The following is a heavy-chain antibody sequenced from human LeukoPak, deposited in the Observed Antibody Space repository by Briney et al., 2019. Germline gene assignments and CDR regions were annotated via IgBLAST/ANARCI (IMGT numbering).Heavy chain of an antibody. D-gene: IGHD3-3*01. CDR2: IKSKTDGGTT. V-gene: IGHV3-15*07. CDR3: TTVGSITIFGVIIRWFDP. CDR1: GFTFNNAW. Sequence: PGGSLRLSCAASGFTFNNAWMNWVRQAPGKGLEWVGRIKSKTDGGTTDYAAPVKGRFTISRDDSKNTLFLQMNSLKTEDTAVYYCTTVGSITIFGVIIRWFDPWGRGTLVTVSS. J-gene: IGHJ5*02.